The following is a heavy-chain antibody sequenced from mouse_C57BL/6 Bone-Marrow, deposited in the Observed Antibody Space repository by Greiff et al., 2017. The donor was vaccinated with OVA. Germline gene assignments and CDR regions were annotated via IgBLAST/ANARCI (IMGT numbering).Heavy chain of an antibody. CDR1: GYTFTDYY. D-gene: IGHD1-1*01. J-gene: IGHJ2*01. V-gene: IGHV1-76*01. CDR3: ANWGGSNYPFDY. CDR2: IYPGSGNT. Sequence: QVQLKESGAELVRPGASVKLSCKASGYTFTDYYINWVKQRPGQGLEWIARIYPGSGNTYYNEKFKGKATLTAEKSSSTAYMQLSSLTSEDSAVYFCANWGGSNYPFDYWGQGTTLTVSS.